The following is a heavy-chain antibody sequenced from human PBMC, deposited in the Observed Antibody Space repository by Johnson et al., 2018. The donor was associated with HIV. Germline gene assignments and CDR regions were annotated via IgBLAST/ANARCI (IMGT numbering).Heavy chain of an antibody. J-gene: IGHJ3*02. Sequence: VQLVESGGGLVRPGGSLRLSCVASGFSFDDYNMNWVRQAPGKGLEWVCGINPRPDSAACADSVKGRFTISRDNAKTSLYLQMNSLRAEDTALYYCARDRTITGNDPFDIWGQGTMVTVSS. CDR3: ARDRTITGNDPFDI. CDR1: GFSFDDYN. CDR2: INPRPDSA. V-gene: IGHV3-20*04. D-gene: IGHD1-20*01.